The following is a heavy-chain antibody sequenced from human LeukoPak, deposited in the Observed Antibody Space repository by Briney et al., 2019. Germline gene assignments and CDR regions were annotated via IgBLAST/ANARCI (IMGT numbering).Heavy chain of an antibody. V-gene: IGHV3-7*01. Sequence: GGSLRLSCAASGFTFSSYWMSWVRQAPGKGLEWVANIKQDGSEKYYVDSVKGRFTISRDNAKNSLYLQMNSLRAEDTAVYYCARHDASDWYCVQYWGQGTLVTVSS. D-gene: IGHD6-19*01. J-gene: IGHJ4*02. CDR2: IKQDGSEK. CDR3: ARHDASDWYCVQY. CDR1: GFTFSSYW.